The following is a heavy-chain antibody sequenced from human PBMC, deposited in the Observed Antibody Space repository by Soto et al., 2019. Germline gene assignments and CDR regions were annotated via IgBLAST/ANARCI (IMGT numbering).Heavy chain of an antibody. V-gene: IGHV3-30*03. CDR2: ISPDGSNK. CDR1: GFTFSTYG. Sequence: QVQLVESGGGVVQPGRSLRLSCAGSGFTFSTYGIHWVRQAPGKGLEWVAVISPDGSNKYYADAVKGRFTISRDNSKNTLYLQMTSLRAEDTAVYYCARPEGTDYYYYGMDVWGQGTTVTVSS. CDR3: ARPEGTDYYYYGMDV. J-gene: IGHJ6*02.